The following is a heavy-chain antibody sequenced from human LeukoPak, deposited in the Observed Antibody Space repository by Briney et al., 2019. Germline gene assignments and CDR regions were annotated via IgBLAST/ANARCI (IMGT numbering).Heavy chain of an antibody. CDR2: IGTAGDT. J-gene: IGHJ3*02. Sequence: PGGSLRLSCAASGLTFSSYDMHWVRQATGKGLEWVSAIGTAGDTYYPGSVKGRFTISRENAKNSLYLQMNSLRAGDTAVYYCARANRYYYGSGDAFDIWGQGTMVTVSS. CDR1: GLTFSSYD. D-gene: IGHD3-10*01. V-gene: IGHV3-13*01. CDR3: ARANRYYYGSGDAFDI.